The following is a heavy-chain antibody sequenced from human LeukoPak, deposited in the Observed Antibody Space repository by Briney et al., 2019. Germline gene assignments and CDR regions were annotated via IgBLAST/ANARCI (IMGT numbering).Heavy chain of an antibody. CDR1: GYSISSSSYY. D-gene: IGHD6-13*01. CDR3: ARDLRSSSWYYFDY. V-gene: IGHV4-39*07. J-gene: IGHJ4*02. Sequence: SETLSLTCTVSGYSISSSSYYWGWIRQPPGKGLEWIGSIYYSGSTYHNPSLKSRVTISVDTSKNQFSLKLSSVTAADTAVYYCARDLRSSSWYYFDYWGQGTLVTVSS. CDR2: IYYSGST.